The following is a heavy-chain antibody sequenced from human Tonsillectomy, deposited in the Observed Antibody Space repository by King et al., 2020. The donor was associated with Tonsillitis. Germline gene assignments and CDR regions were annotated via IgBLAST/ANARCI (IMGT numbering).Heavy chain of an antibody. CDR3: TKDHDFWSGGGNYLHNLMDV. D-gene: IGHD3-3*01. V-gene: IGHV3-49*03. Sequence: VQLVESGGGLAQPGRSLRLSCTGSGFIFGDYVMSWFLQAPGKGLELVGFIITKAVGGATELAASVQGSFTISRDYSKSTAYLQMNSLKTEDTAVYYCTKDHDFWSGGGNYLHNLMDVWGKGTAVIVSS. CDR2: IITKAVGGAT. CDR1: GFIFGDYV. J-gene: IGHJ6*03.